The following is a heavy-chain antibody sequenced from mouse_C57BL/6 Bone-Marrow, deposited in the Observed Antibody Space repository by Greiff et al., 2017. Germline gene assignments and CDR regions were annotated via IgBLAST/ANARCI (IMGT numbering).Heavy chain of an antibody. V-gene: IGHV1-81*01. Sequence: QVQLKESGAELARPGASVKLSCKASGYTFTSYGISWVKQRTGQGLEWIGEIYPRSGNTYYNEKFKGKATLTSDKSSSTAYMELRSLTSEDSAVYFCARRYYGGPYCYFDVWGTGTTVTVSS. D-gene: IGHD1-1*02. CDR2: IYPRSGNT. J-gene: IGHJ1*03. CDR3: ARRYYGGPYCYFDV. CDR1: GYTFTSYG.